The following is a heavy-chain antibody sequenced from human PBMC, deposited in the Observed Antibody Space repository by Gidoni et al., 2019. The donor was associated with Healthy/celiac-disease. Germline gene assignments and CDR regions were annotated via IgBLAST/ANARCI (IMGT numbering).Heavy chain of an antibody. CDR1: GGSISSSSYY. CDR2: IYYSGST. Sequence: ESGPGLVKPSETLSLTCTVSGGSISSSSYYWGWIRQPPGKGLEWIGSIYYSGSTYYNPSLKSRVTISVDTSKNQFSLKLSSVTAADTAVYYCASAYYYDSSDEPGGGNWFDPWGQGTLVTVSS. D-gene: IGHD3-22*01. CDR3: ASAYYYDSSDEPGGGNWFDP. V-gene: IGHV4-39*01. J-gene: IGHJ5*02.